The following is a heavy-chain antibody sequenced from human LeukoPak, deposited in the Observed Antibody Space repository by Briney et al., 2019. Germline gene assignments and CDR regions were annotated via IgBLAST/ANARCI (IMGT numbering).Heavy chain of an antibody. CDR3: ASPVRDRYCSGGSCYSPFDF. CDR2: LNAGGGST. V-gene: IGHV3-23*01. Sequence: PGGALRLSCVASGFTFSGYTMSWVRQAPGEGLEWVSALNAGGGSTHYADSVRGRFTISRDNSKNTLYPQMNSLRAEDTAVYYCASPVRDRYCSGGSCYSPFDFWGQGNLVTVSS. CDR1: GFTFSGYT. J-gene: IGHJ4*02. D-gene: IGHD2-15*01.